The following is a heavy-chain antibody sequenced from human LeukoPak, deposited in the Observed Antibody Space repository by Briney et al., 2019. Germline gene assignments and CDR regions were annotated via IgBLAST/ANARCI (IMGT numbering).Heavy chain of an antibody. V-gene: IGHV3-23*01. Sequence: GGSLRLSCAASGFTFSDYAMTWVRQAPGKGLEWVSAISGSGGTTYYADSLKGRFTLSRDNSKNTLYLQINSLRVEDTAVYYCAKGLINDWSALGYWGQGTPVTVSS. CDR3: AKGLINDWSALGY. J-gene: IGHJ4*02. CDR2: ISGSGGTT. D-gene: IGHD3-9*01. CDR1: GFTFSDYA.